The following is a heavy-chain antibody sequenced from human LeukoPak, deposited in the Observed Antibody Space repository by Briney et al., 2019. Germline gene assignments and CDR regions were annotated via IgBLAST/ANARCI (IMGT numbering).Heavy chain of an antibody. J-gene: IGHJ4*02. CDR2: ISWNSGSI. CDR3: AKVPYYYGSGSYAYYFDY. Sequence: QPGGSLRLSCAASGFTFDDYAMHWVRQAPGKGLEWVSGISWNSGSIGYADSVKGRFTISRDNAKNSLYLQMNSLRAEDTALYYCAKVPYYYGSGSYAYYFDYWGQGTLVTVSS. D-gene: IGHD3-10*01. CDR1: GFTFDDYA. V-gene: IGHV3-9*01.